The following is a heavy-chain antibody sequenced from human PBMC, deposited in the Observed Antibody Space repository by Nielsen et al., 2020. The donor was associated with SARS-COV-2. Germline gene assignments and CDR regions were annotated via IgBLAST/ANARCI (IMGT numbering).Heavy chain of an antibody. J-gene: IGHJ4*02. Sequence: GGSLRLSCAASGFTFSSYAMSWVRQAPGKGLEWVSAISGSGGSTYYADSVKGRFTISRDNSKNTLYLQMNSLRAEDTAVYYCASAEGRIAAAGKPRPLAYWGQGTLVTVSS. CDR1: GFTFSSYA. CDR2: ISGSGGST. V-gene: IGHV3-23*01. CDR3: ASAEGRIAAAGKPRPLAY. D-gene: IGHD6-13*01.